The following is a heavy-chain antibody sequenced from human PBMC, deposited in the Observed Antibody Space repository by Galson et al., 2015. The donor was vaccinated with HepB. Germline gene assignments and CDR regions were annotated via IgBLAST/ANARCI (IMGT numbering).Heavy chain of an antibody. V-gene: IGHV3-23*01. J-gene: IGHJ4*02. CDR3: ASGGGDYGDSTFDY. CDR1: GFTFSSYA. D-gene: IGHD4-17*01. CDR2: ISGSGGST. Sequence: SLRLSCAASGFTFSSYAMSWVRQAPGKGLEWVSAISGSGGSTYYADSVKGRFTISRDNSKNTLYLQMNSLRAEATAVYYCASGGGDYGDSTFDYWGQGTLVTVSS.